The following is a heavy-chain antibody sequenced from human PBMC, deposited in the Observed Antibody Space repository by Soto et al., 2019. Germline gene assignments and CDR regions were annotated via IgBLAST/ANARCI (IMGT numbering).Heavy chain of an antibody. J-gene: IGHJ6*02. CDR1: GGSVSRYY. CDR2: INHSGST. D-gene: IGHD2-15*01. V-gene: IGHV4-34*01. Sequence: SETRSLTCAVYGGSVSRYYWSWISQPPGKGREWIGEINHSGSTNYNPSLKSRVTISVDTSKNQFSLKLSSVTAADTAVYYCARGAGYCSGGSCGSYYGMDVWGQGTTVTVSS. CDR3: ARGAGYCSGGSCGSYYGMDV.